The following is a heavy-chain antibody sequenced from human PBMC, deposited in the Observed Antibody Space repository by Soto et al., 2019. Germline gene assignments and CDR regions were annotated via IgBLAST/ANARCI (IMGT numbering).Heavy chain of an antibody. Sequence: GGSLRLSCAASGFTVSSNYMSWVRQAPGKGLEWVSVIYSGGSTYYADSVKGRFNISRDNSKNTLYLQMNSLRAEDTAVYYCARTRTVPDDYGDYVRYFDYWGQGTLVTVSS. V-gene: IGHV3-53*01. CDR2: IYSGGST. CDR1: GFTVSSNY. CDR3: ARTRTVPDDYGDYVRYFDY. D-gene: IGHD4-17*01. J-gene: IGHJ4*02.